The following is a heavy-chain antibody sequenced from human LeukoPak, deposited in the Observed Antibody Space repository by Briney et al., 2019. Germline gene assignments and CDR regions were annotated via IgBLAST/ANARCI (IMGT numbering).Heavy chain of an antibody. CDR2: INPNSGGT. J-gene: IGHJ4*02. V-gene: IGHV1-2*02. CDR3: ARSYSSGYYYSLSDY. Sequence: EASAKVSCKASGYTFTGYYMHWVRQAPGQGLEWMGWINPNSGGTNYAQKFQGRVTMTRDTSISTAYMELSRLRSDDTAVYYCARSYSSGYYYSLSDYWGQGTLVTVSS. D-gene: IGHD3-22*01. CDR1: GYTFTGYY.